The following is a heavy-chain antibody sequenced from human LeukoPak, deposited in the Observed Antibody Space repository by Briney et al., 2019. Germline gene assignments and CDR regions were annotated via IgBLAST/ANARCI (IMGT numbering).Heavy chain of an antibody. D-gene: IGHD3-10*01. CDR3: ARGMYYSASGGFDY. J-gene: IGHJ4*02. V-gene: IGHV3-48*02. CDR1: GFTFYDSS. Sequence: PGGSLRLSCAASGFTFYDSSLNWVRQAPGKGLEWVSYISSSSGTIYYADSVKGRFTISRDNAKNSLYLQVNSLRDGDTAVYYCARGMYYSASGGFDYWGQGTLVTVSS. CDR2: ISSSSGTI.